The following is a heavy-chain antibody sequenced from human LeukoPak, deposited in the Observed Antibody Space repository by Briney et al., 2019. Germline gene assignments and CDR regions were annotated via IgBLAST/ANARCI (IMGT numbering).Heavy chain of an antibody. J-gene: IGHJ5*02. CDR1: GGSISSSSYY. CDR3: ARERKGKLKLWFGEKDWFDP. D-gene: IGHD3-10*01. Sequence: PSETLSLTCTVSGGSISSSSYYWGWIRQPPGKGLEWLGSIYYSGSTYYNPSLKSRVTISVDTSKNQFSLKLSSVTAADTAVYYCARERKGKLKLWFGEKDWFDPWGQGTLVTVSS. V-gene: IGHV4-39*07. CDR2: IYYSGST.